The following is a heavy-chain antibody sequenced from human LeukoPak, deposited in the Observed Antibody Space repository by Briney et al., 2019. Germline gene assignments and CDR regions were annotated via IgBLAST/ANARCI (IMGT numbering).Heavy chain of an antibody. V-gene: IGHV4-59*06. CDR3: ARAPYGDFPFES. CDR2: IYYSGST. J-gene: IGHJ5*01. CDR1: GGSISSYY. D-gene: IGHD4-17*01. Sequence: SETLSLTCTVSGGSISSYYWSWIRQPPGKGLEWIGYIYYSGSTYYNPSLKSRVTISVDASKNQFSLKLSSVTAADTAVYYCARAPYGDFPFESWGQGTLVTVSS.